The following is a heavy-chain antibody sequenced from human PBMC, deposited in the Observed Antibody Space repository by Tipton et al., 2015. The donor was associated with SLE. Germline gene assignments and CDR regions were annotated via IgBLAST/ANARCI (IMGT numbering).Heavy chain of an antibody. CDR3: ARVGGGSYYFDY. J-gene: IGHJ4*02. D-gene: IGHD1-26*01. CDR2: IIPILGIA. Sequence: QSGPEVKKPGSSVKVSCKASGGTFSSYTISWVRQAPGQGLEWMGRIIPILGIANYAQKFQGRVTITADKSTSTAYMELSSLRSEDTAVYYRARVGGGSYYFDYWGQGTLVTVSS. V-gene: IGHV1-69*04. CDR1: GGTFSSYT.